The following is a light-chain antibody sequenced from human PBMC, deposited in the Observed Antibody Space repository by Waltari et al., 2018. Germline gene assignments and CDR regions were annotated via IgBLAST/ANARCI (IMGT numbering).Light chain of an antibody. J-gene: IGKJ1*01. CDR1: QSVSSGF. Sequence: EIVLMQSPATLSLSPGDRATLSCGASQSVSSGFLAWYQQKPGLAPRLLIYDTSTRATGVPGRFRGSGSGREFALSISRLEPEDFAVYYCQQYGDSPRTFGQGTKVEIK. CDR3: QQYGDSPRT. CDR2: DTS. V-gene: IGKV3D-20*01.